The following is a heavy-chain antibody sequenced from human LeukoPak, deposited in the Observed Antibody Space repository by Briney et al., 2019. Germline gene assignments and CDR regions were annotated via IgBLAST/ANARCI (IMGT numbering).Heavy chain of an antibody. CDR1: GFTPRTHS. V-gene: IGHV3-48*02. J-gene: IGHJ4*02. D-gene: IGHD3-10*01. CDR2: ISSSSETI. CDR3: AREAYFGSGRQYYFDF. Sequence: GGSLRLSCLASGFTPRTHSMNWVRQAPGKGLEWVSYISSSSETIYYADSVKGRFTISRDNAKNSLYLQMNSLRDEDTAVYFCAREAYFGSGRQYYFDFWGQGTQVTVSS.